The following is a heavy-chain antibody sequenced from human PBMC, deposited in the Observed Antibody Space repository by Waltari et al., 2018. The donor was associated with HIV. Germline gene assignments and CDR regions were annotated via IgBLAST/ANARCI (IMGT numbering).Heavy chain of an antibody. V-gene: IGHV1-69*01. J-gene: IGHJ6*02. D-gene: IGHD3-10*01. CDR3: ARDCDGGGSDYYYGMDV. CDR2: IIPIFGTA. CDR1: GGTFSSYA. Sequence: QVQLVQSGAEVKKPGSSVKVSCKASGGTFSSYAISWVRQAPGKGLEWMGGIIPIFGTANYAQKFQGRVTITADESTSTAYMELSSLRSEDTAVYYCARDCDGGGSDYYYGMDVWGQGTTVTVSS.